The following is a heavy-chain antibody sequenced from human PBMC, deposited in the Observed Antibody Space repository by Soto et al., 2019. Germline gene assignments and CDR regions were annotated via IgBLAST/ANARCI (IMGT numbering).Heavy chain of an antibody. D-gene: IGHD3-3*01. CDR3: ARTLRFLNWFDP. Sequence: GASVKVSCKVSGGTFSSYAISWVRQAPGQGLEWMGGIIPIFGTANYAQKFQGRVTITADESTSTAYMELSSLRSEDAAVYYCARTLRFLNWFDPWGQGTLVTVSS. CDR1: GGTFSSYA. CDR2: IIPIFGTA. J-gene: IGHJ5*02. V-gene: IGHV1-69*13.